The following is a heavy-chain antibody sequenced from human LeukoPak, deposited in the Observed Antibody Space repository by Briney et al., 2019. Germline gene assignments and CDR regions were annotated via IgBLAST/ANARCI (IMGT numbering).Heavy chain of an antibody. Sequence: SETLSLTCTVSGGSISSYYWSWIRQPPGKGLEWIGYIYYSGSTNYNPSLKSRVTISVDTSKNQFSLKLSSVTAADTAVYYCARGRTARPKYFDYWGQGTLVTVSS. CDR1: GGSISSYY. V-gene: IGHV4-59*01. J-gene: IGHJ4*02. CDR2: IYYSGST. D-gene: IGHD6-6*01. CDR3: ARGRTARPKYFDY.